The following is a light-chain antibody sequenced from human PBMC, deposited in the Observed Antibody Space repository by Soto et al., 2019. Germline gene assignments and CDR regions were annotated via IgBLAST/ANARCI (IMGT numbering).Light chain of an antibody. Sequence: DIQMTQSPSTLSASVGDTVTITCRASQRIGRWVAWYQQKPGKGPKLLIYEASSLESGVPSRFSGSGSGREFTLTINSLQPDDFAIYYCQQYNTYWAFGQGTKV. V-gene: IGKV1-5*03. J-gene: IGKJ1*01. CDR1: QRIGRW. CDR2: EAS. CDR3: QQYNTYWA.